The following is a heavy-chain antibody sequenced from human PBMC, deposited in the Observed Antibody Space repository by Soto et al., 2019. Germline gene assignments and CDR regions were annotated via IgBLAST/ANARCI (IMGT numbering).Heavy chain of an antibody. D-gene: IGHD5-12*01. Sequence: SETLSLTCTVSGGSISSSSYYWVWIRQAPGKGLEWIGSIYYSGSTYYNPSLKSRVTISVDTSTNQFSLKLSAVTAADTAVYYCASIVAGYSGYVREGGGYYFDYWGQGTLVTVSS. V-gene: IGHV4-39*01. CDR1: GGSISSSSYY. CDR3: ASIVAGYSGYVREGGGYYFDY. CDR2: IYYSGST. J-gene: IGHJ4*02.